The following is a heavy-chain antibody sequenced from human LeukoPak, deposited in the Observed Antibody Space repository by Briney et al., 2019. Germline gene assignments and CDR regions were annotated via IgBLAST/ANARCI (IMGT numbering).Heavy chain of an antibody. Sequence: GESLKISCAASGFTVSSNYMSWVRQAPGKGLEWVSVIYGGVNTVYADSVQGRFTISRDNSKNTLYLQMSSLRAEDTAVYYCAKSPKTGFLFDYWGKGTLVTVSS. CDR1: GFTVSSNY. CDR3: AKSPKTGFLFDY. CDR2: IYGGVNT. J-gene: IGHJ4*02. D-gene: IGHD1-1*01. V-gene: IGHV3-66*01.